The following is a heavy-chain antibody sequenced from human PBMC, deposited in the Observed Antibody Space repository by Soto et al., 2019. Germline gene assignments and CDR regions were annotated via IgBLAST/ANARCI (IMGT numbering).Heavy chain of an antibody. Sequence: GGSLRLSCAASGFTFDDYAMHWVRQAPGKGLEWVSGISWNSGSIGYADSVKGRFTISRDNAKNSLYLQMNSLRAEDTALYYCAKDGPRRYCTNGVCYRYYYYMDVWGKGTTVTVSS. D-gene: IGHD2-8*01. J-gene: IGHJ6*03. CDR1: GFTFDDYA. CDR3: AKDGPRRYCTNGVCYRYYYYMDV. CDR2: ISWNSGSI. V-gene: IGHV3-9*01.